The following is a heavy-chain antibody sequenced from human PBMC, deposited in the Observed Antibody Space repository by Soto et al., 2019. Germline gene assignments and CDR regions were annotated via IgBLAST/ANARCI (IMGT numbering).Heavy chain of an antibody. J-gene: IGHJ6*02. CDR2: IIPLFRTP. D-gene: IGHD3-3*02. CDR1: GGTYSSSA. CDR3: ARDNGRPQLGGNYYYITDV. Sequence: QGQVVQYGAEVKEPGSSVKAPCHASGGTYSSSALSWVRHAPGQGLEWMGGIIPLFRTPDYAQKFQGRVTITADESTSTAYMELSSLRSVDTAIYYCARDNGRPQLGGNYYYITDVWGQGTTITVSS. V-gene: IGHV1-69*12.